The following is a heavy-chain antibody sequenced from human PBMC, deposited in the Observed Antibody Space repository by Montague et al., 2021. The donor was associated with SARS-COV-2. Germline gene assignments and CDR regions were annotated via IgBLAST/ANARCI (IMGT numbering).Heavy chain of an antibody. J-gene: IGHJ3*02. V-gene: IGHV4-39*01. Sequence: SETLSLTCTVSGGSITRNYYWGWIRQPPGKGLELVGNIYYSGTTFINPSLQSRFTISVDASKNQFSLHLTSVTAADTAVYYCARPLVRGVPKAFDIWGQGALVIVSS. CDR2: IYYSGTT. CDR3: ARPLVRGVPKAFDI. D-gene: IGHD3-10*01. CDR1: GGSITRNYY.